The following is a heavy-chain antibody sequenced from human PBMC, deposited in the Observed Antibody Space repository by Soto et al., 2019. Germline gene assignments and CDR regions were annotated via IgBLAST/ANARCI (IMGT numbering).Heavy chain of an antibody. J-gene: IGHJ4*02. CDR1: GGSISSSSYY. CDR2: IYYSGST. V-gene: IGHV4-39*01. Sequence: QLQLQESGPGLVKPSETLSLTCTVSGGSISSSSYYWGWIRQPPGKGLEWIGSIYYSGSTYYNPSLKSRVTLSVDTSKNQFSLKLSSVTAADTAVYYCARHDGIAVAGIPNYFDYWGQGTLVTVSS. CDR3: ARHDGIAVAGIPNYFDY. D-gene: IGHD6-19*01.